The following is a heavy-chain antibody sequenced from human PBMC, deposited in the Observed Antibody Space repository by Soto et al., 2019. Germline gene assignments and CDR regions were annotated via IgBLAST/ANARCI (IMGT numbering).Heavy chain of an antibody. CDR2: ISYDGSNK. V-gene: IGHV3-30*18. Sequence: QVQLVESGGGVVQPGRSLRLSCAASGFTFSSYGMHWVRQAPGKGLEWVAVISYDGSNKYYADSVKGRFTISRDNSKNTLYLQMNSLRAEDTAVYYCAKDSHGDYGVLGWFDPWGQGTLVTVSS. CDR3: AKDSHGDYGVLGWFDP. J-gene: IGHJ5*02. CDR1: GFTFSSYG. D-gene: IGHD4-17*01.